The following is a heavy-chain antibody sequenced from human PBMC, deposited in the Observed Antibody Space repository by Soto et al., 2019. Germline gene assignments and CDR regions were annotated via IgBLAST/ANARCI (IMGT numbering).Heavy chain of an antibody. J-gene: IGHJ4*02. CDR3: TMTTVTTWGY. V-gene: IGHV3-73*01. D-gene: IGHD4-17*01. CDR1: GFTFSGSA. CDR2: IRSKANSYAT. Sequence: VQLVESGGGLVQPGGSLTLSCAASGFTFSGSAMHWVRQAAGKGLEWVGRIRSKANSYATAYAASVKGRFTISRDDSKNTAYLQMNSLKTEDTAVYYCTMTTVTTWGYWGQGTLVTVSS.